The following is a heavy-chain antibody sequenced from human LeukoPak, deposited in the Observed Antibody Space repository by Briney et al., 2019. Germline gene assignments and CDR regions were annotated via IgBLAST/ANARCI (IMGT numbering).Heavy chain of an antibody. J-gene: IGHJ6*02. CDR3: ARDDIVVVPARQYYYYGMDV. D-gene: IGHD2-2*01. CDR2: ISSTGSTI. Sequence: GGSLRLSCAASRYTFSDYYMSWIRQAPGKGLEWVSYISSTGSTIYYADSVKGRFTISRDNAKNSLYLQMNSLRAEDTAVYYCARDDIVVVPARQYYYYGMDVWGQGTTVTISS. CDR1: RYTFSDYY. V-gene: IGHV3-11*01.